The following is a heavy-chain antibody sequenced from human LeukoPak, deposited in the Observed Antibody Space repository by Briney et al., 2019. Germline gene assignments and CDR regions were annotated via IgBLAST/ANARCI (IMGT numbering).Heavy chain of an antibody. CDR3: ARDGSLPDY. J-gene: IGHJ4*02. CDR1: GFTFSSYW. CDR2: INSDGTT. V-gene: IGHV3-74*01. Sequence: PGGSLRLSCAASGFTFSSYWMHWVRQVPGQGLVWVSRINSDGTTSYADSVKGRFTISRNNAKNTLYLQMNNLSVEDTAVYYCARDGSLPDYWGQGTLVTVSS.